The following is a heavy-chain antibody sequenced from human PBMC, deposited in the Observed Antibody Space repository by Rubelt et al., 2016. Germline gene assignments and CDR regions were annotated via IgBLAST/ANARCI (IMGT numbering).Heavy chain of an antibody. Sequence: EVQLVESGGGLVQPGGSLRLSCAASGFTVSSNYMSWVRQAPGTGLEWVSVIYSGGSTYYADSGKGGFTMSRDNAKNTLYLQMNRLRAEDTAVYYCARNWGFDYWGQGTLVTVSS. D-gene: IGHD7-27*01. V-gene: IGHV3-66*01. J-gene: IGHJ4*02. CDR1: GFTVSSNY. CDR2: IYSGGST. CDR3: ARNWGFDY.